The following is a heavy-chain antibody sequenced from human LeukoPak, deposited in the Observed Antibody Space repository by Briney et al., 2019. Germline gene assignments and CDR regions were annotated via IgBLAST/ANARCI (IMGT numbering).Heavy chain of an antibody. J-gene: IGHJ4*02. V-gene: IGHV3-53*01. CDR2: IYSGGST. CDR3: ATRGPGSPQSGKYYFDY. Sequence: GGSLRLSCAASGFTVSSKYRTWVRQAPGKGLEWVSVIYSGGSTYYADSVKGRFTISRDNSKNTLDLQMNSLRAEDPAVYYCATRGPGSPQSGKYYFDYWGQGTLVTVSS. D-gene: IGHD3-10*01. CDR1: GFTVSSKY.